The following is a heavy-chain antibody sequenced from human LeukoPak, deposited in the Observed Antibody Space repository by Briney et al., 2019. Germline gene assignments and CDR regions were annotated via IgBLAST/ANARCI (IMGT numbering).Heavy chain of an antibody. CDR3: ALRAYGIDNDY. J-gene: IGHJ4*02. CDR2: ISAYNGNT. D-gene: IGHD1-14*01. CDR1: GYTFTSYG. Sequence: ASVKVSCKASGYTFTSYGISWVRQAPGQGLEWMGWISAYNGNTNYAQKLQGRVIMTTDTSTSTAYMELRSLRSDDTAVYYCALRAYGIDNDYWGQGTLVTVSS. V-gene: IGHV1-18*01.